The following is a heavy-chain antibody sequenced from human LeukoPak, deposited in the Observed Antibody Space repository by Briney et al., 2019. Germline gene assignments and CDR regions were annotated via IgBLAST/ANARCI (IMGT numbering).Heavy chain of an antibody. J-gene: IGHJ6*03. CDR3: ARVLDTAMVYYYYYMDV. CDR2: IYYSGST. CDR1: GGSISSHY. V-gene: IGHV4-59*11. Sequence: SETLSLTCTVSGGSISSHYWSWIRQPPGKGLEWIGYIYYSGSTNYNPSLKSRVTISVDTSKNQFSLKLSSVTAADTAVYCCARVLDTAMVYYYYYMDVWGKGTTVTVSS. D-gene: IGHD5-18*01.